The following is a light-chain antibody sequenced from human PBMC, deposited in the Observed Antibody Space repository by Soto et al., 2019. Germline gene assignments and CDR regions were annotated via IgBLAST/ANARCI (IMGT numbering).Light chain of an antibody. CDR2: GAS. CDR3: QHDNNWPLT. V-gene: IGKV3-15*01. Sequence: EIVVTQSPATLSLSPGQRATLSCRTSQNINNKLVWYQQKPGQAPRLLIYGASTRATGIPARFSGSGSGTEFTLTISSLQSEDFAVYAGQHDNNWPLTFGGGTKVEIK. J-gene: IGKJ4*01. CDR1: QNINNK.